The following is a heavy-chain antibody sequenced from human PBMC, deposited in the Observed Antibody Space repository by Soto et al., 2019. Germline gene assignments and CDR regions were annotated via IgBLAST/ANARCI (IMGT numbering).Heavy chain of an antibody. D-gene: IGHD2-15*01. CDR1: GYTFSSYG. V-gene: IGHV3-30*03. CDR3: LAGWS. Sequence: QVQLVESGGGVVQPGRCLRLSCAASGYTFSSYGMHWVRQAPGKGLEWVAVISYDGSNKYYADSVKGRFTISRDNSKNTLYRQMNSLRADDTAVYYCLAGWSWGQGTLVTVSS. CDR2: ISYDGSNK. J-gene: IGHJ5*02.